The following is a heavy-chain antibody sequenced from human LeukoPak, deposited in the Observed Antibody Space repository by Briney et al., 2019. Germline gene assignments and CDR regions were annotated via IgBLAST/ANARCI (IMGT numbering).Heavy chain of an antibody. CDR3: ARELSYGDYRPENWFDP. Sequence: ASVKVSCKASGYTFTSYGISWVRQAPGQGLEWMGWISAYNGNTNYAQKLQGRVTMTTDTSTSTAYMELRSLRSDDTAVYYCARELSYGDYRPENWFDPLGPGNPGHRLL. CDR1: GYTFTSYG. V-gene: IGHV1-18*01. D-gene: IGHD4-17*01. CDR2: ISAYNGNT. J-gene: IGHJ5*02.